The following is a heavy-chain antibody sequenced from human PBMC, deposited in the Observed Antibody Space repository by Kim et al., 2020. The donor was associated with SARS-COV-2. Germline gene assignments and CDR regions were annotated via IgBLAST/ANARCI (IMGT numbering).Heavy chain of an antibody. J-gene: IGHJ4*02. D-gene: IGHD6-13*01. CDR2: GST. Sequence: GSTNYNPSLKSRVTISVDTSKNQFSLKLSSVTAADTAVYYCAREAAGLDCWGQGTLVTVSS. CDR3: AREAAGLDC. V-gene: IGHV4-34*01.